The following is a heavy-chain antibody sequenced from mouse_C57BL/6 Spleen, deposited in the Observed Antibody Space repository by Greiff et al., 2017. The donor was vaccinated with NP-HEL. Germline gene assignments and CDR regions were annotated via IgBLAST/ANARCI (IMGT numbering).Heavy chain of an antibody. V-gene: IGHV14-4*01. Sequence: EVKLMESGAELVRPGASVKLSCTASGFNIKDDYMHWVKQRPEQGLEWIGWIDPENGDTEYASKFQGKATITADTSSNTAYLQLSSLTSEATAVYYCTTRGYGSSSAWFAYWGQGTLVTVSA. CDR1: GFNIKDDY. J-gene: IGHJ3*01. CDR2: IDPENGDT. D-gene: IGHD1-1*01. CDR3: TTRGYGSSSAWFAY.